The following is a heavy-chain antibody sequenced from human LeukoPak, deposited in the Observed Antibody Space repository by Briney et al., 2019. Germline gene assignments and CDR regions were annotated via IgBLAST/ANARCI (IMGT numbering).Heavy chain of an antibody. Sequence: PGGSLRLSCAASGFTFSRYSMNWVRQAPGKGLKWVSSISGSSNYIYYTDSVKGRFTISRDNAKNSLYLQMNSLRAEDTAVYYCAVAGSGAFDIWGQGTMVTISS. CDR1: GFTFSRYS. CDR2: ISGSSNYI. CDR3: AVAGSGAFDI. D-gene: IGHD6-19*01. J-gene: IGHJ3*02. V-gene: IGHV3-21*01.